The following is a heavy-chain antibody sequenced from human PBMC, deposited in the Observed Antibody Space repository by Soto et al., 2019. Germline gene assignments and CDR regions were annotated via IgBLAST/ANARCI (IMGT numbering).Heavy chain of an antibody. CDR3: ARGYATLSAYYYSMDV. CDR1: GFTLSSYW. D-gene: IGHD1-1*01. Sequence: ELQLVESGGGLVQPGGSLRLSCVASGFTLSSYWMHWVRQAPGKGLVWVSRINSDGSSRTYADSVRGRLTISRDNAKNTLYLQMNSLRAEDTAVYYCARGYATLSAYYYSMDVWGKGTTVTVSS. V-gene: IGHV3-74*01. CDR2: INSDGSSR. J-gene: IGHJ6*03.